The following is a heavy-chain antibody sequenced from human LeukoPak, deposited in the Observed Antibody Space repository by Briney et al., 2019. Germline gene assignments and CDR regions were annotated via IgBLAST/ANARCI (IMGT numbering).Heavy chain of an antibody. D-gene: IGHD2-2*01. V-gene: IGHV3-23*01. CDR2: ISGSGGTT. J-gene: IGHJ6*03. Sequence: GGSLRLSCAASGFTFSSYAMSWVRQAPGKGLDWVSSISGSGGTTYYADSVKGRFTISRDNSKNTLSLQMNSLRAEDTAVYYCAKGIRQLGNYYYYMDVWGKGTTVTVSS. CDR3: AKGIRQLGNYYYYMDV. CDR1: GFTFSSYA.